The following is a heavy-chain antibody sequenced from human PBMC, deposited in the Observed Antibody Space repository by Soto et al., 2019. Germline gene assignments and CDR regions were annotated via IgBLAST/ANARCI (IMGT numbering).Heavy chain of an antibody. J-gene: IGHJ6*02. D-gene: IGHD5-12*01. CDR3: ARGRGYSGDDHYYYFDMDV. CDR1: GGTFNNYP. Sequence: SVKVSCKASGGTFNNYPITWVRQAPGEGLEWMGGSISIFGTANYAQKFQGRVTISVDESTSTAYMELSSLRSEDTAVYYCARGRGYSGDDHYYYFDMDVWGQGTTVTVSS. CDR2: SISIFGTA. V-gene: IGHV1-69*13.